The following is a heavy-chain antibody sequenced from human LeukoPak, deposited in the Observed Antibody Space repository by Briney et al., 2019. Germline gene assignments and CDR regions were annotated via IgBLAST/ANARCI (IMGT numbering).Heavy chain of an antibody. Sequence: GGSLRLSCAASGFTFSSYGMHWVRQAPGKGLEWVAVISHDGSNPYYADSVKGRFTISRDNSKNTLYLQMSSLRAEDTATYYCARQTVQWLGFDYWGQGTLVTVFS. CDR2: ISHDGSNP. CDR3: ARQTVQWLGFDY. V-gene: IGHV3-30*03. J-gene: IGHJ4*02. CDR1: GFTFSSYG. D-gene: IGHD6-19*01.